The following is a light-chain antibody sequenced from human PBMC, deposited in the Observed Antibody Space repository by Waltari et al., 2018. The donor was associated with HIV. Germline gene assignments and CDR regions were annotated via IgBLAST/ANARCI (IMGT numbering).Light chain of an antibody. CDR2: AAS. CDR3: QQYNSYPPT. V-gene: IGKV1-16*01. J-gene: IGKJ5*01. Sequence: DIQMTQSPSSLSASVGDRVPITCRASQGIGNYLAWFQQRPGKAPPSLVYAASTLQTGVPSRFRGSGSGTDFTLNISSLQPEDFAIYYCQQYNSYPPTFGQGTRLEI. CDR1: QGIGNY.